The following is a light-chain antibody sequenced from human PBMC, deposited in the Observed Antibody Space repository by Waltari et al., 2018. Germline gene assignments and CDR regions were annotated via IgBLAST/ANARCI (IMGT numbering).Light chain of an antibody. CDR2: GAS. V-gene: IGKV1-39*01. CDR3: QQTSSPPFS. CDR1: QSVDTY. Sequence: DIQMTQSPSSLSASVGDRVIVTCRASQSVDTYLNWYQHKPGTAPNLLIYGASSLHRGVPSRFTGSGSGTDFTLTITGLRPEDFATYYCQQTSSPPFSFGRGTKLEIK. J-gene: IGKJ2*01.